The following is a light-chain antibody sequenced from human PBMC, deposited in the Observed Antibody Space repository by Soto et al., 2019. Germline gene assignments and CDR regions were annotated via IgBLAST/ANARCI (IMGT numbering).Light chain of an antibody. CDR1: QSVSSTY. CDR3: QQYGRSLGYT. CDR2: GAS. V-gene: IGKV3-20*01. J-gene: IGKJ2*01. Sequence: EIVLTQSPGTLSLSPGERATLSCRASQSVSSTYLAWYQQKPGQAPRLLIYGASRRATGIPDRFSGSGSGADFTLTISRLEPEDFAVYYCQQYGRSLGYTFGQGTKLEIK.